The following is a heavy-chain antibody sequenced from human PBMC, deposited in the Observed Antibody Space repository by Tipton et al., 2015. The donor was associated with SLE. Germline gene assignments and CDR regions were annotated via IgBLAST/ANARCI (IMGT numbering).Heavy chain of an antibody. CDR3: ARGGVGGYDYYYMDV. Sequence: LSLTCTVSGGSVSSGGYYWSWIRQHPGKGLEWIGYIYNSGGTDYSPSLKSRVTISADTSKNQFSLKLSSVTAADTAVYYCARGGVGGYDYYYMDVWGKGTTVTVSS. CDR1: GGSVSSGGYY. J-gene: IGHJ6*03. D-gene: IGHD2-15*01. CDR2: IYNSGGT. V-gene: IGHV4-31*03.